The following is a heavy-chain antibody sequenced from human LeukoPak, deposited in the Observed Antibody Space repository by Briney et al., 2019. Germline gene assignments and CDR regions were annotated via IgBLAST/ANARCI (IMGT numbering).Heavy chain of an antibody. CDR1: GYTFTGYY. CDR3: ARGGSYYRHFDY. V-gene: IGHV1-2*02. Sequence: ASVKVSCKASGYTFTGYYMHWVRQAPGQGLEWMGWINPNSGGTNCAQKFQGRVTMTRDTSISTAYMELSRLRSDDTAVYYCARGGSYYRHFDYWGQGTLVTVSS. CDR2: INPNSGGT. D-gene: IGHD1-26*01. J-gene: IGHJ4*02.